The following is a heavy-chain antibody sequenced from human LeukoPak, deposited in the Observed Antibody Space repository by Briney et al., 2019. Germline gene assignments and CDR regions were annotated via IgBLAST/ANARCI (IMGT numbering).Heavy chain of an antibody. Sequence: GGSLRLSCTASGFTFSSYWMSWVRQAPGKGLEWVAVISYDGSNKYYADSVKGRFTISRDNSKNTLYLQMNSLRAEDTAVYYCAKVGQAYCSSTSCLTELDYWGQGTLVTVSS. J-gene: IGHJ4*02. CDR3: AKVGQAYCSSTSCLTELDY. CDR2: ISYDGSNK. CDR1: GFTFSSYW. D-gene: IGHD2-2*01. V-gene: IGHV3-30*18.